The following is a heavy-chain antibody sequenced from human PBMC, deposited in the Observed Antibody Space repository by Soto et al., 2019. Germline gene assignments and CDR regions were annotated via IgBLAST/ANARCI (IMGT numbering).Heavy chain of an antibody. CDR1: GASITSTTYF. CDR3: AKNLPRTGSFDY. D-gene: IGHD2-15*01. J-gene: IGHJ4*02. V-gene: IGHV4-39*01. CDR2: IYYSGKT. Sequence: PSETLSLTCTLSGASITSTTYFWAWIRKPPGKGLEWVGGIYYSGKTHYNPSLKSRVTISVDRSKNQFSLQMSSVTAADTAVYYCAKNLPRTGSFDYWGQGSLVTVSS.